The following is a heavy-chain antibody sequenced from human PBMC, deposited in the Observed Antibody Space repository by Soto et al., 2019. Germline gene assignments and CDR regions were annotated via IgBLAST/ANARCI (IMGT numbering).Heavy chain of an antibody. D-gene: IGHD2-15*01. CDR3: ANSDIVVVVAAPTSFDY. CDR1: GFTFSSYA. Sequence: GGSLRLSCAASGFTFSSYAMSWVRQAPGKGLEWVSAISGSGGSTYYADSVKGRFTISRDNSKNTLYLQMNRLSAEDTAVYYCANSDIVVVVAAPTSFDYWGQGTLVTVSS. V-gene: IGHV3-23*01. CDR2: ISGSGGST. J-gene: IGHJ4*02.